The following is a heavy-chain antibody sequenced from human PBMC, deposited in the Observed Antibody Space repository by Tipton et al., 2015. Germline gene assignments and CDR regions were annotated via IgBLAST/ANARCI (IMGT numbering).Heavy chain of an antibody. CDR2: VSWNSGSM. V-gene: IGHV3-9*01. Sequence: SLRLSCAASGFTFGDYAMHWVRQAPGKGLEWVSGVSWNSGSMGYADSVKGRFTISRDNAKNSLYLQMNSLRAEDTALYYCAKDFYGGNSGIQLDYWGQGTQVTVSS. J-gene: IGHJ4*02. CDR3: AKDFYGGNSGIQLDY. CDR1: GFTFGDYA. D-gene: IGHD4-23*01.